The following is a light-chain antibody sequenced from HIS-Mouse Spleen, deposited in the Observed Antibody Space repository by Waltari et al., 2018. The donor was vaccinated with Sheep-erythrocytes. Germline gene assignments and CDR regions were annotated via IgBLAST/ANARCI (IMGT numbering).Light chain of an antibody. CDR2: QDS. CDR1: KLGDKY. V-gene: IGLV3-1*01. J-gene: IGLJ1*01. Sequence: SYELTQTPSVSVSPGPTASITCSGDKLGDKYACWYQQRPGQSPVLVIYQDSKRPSGIPERFSGSNSGNTATLTISGTQAMDEADYYCQAWDSSTYVFGTGTKVTVL. CDR3: QAWDSSTYV.